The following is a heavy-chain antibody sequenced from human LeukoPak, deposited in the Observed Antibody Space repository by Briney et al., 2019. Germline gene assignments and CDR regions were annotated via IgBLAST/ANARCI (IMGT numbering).Heavy chain of an antibody. CDR1: GYTLNELS. J-gene: IGHJ4*02. CDR3: TTDLDY. CDR2: FDPEDGET. Sequence: VASVKVSCKASGYTLNELSIHWVRQAPGKGLEWMGGFDPEDGETIYPQKFRGRLTMTEDTSTDTAYMELSSLRSDDTAVYYCTTDLDYWGQGSLVTVSS. V-gene: IGHV1-24*01.